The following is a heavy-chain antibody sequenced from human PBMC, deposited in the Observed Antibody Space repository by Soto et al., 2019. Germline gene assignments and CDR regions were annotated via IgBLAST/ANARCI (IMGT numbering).Heavy chain of an antibody. CDR1: RYTFTSYG. CDR3: ARDLPTRAG. CDR2: IRAYNGNT. J-gene: IGHJ6*02. V-gene: IGHV1-18*01. Sequence: QVQLVQSGAAVKKPGASVKVSCKAYRYTFTSYGISRVRQAPGQGREWMGWIRAYNGNTNYAQKLHGRVTMTTDTSTSTAYMELGSVRSADTAVYYCARDLPTRAGWGQGTTVTASS.